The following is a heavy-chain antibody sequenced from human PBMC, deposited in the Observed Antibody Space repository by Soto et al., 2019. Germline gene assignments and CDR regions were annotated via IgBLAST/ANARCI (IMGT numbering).Heavy chain of an antibody. J-gene: IGHJ3*02. CDR3: TTPTLWFGELLFGGDAFDI. CDR1: GFTFSNAW. D-gene: IGHD3-10*01. CDR2: IKSKTDGGTT. V-gene: IGHV3-15*07. Sequence: GGSLRLSCAASGFTFSNAWMNWVRQAPGKGLEWVGRIKSKTDGGTTDYAAPVKGRFTISRDDSKNTLYLQMNSLKTEDTAVYYCTTPTLWFGELLFGGDAFDIWGQGTMVTVSS.